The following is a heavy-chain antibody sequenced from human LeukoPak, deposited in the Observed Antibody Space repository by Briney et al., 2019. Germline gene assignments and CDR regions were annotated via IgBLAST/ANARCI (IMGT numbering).Heavy chain of an antibody. V-gene: IGHV4-30-2*01. J-gene: IGHJ3*02. D-gene: IGHD3-22*01. CDR3: ASSGYAFDI. CDR1: GGSISSGGYS. CDR2: IYHSGST. Sequence: SETLSPTCAVSGGSISSGGYSWSWIRQPPGKGLEWIGYIYHSGSTYYNPSLKSRVTISVDRSKNQFSLKLSSVTAADTAVYYCASSGYAFDIWGQGTMVTVSS.